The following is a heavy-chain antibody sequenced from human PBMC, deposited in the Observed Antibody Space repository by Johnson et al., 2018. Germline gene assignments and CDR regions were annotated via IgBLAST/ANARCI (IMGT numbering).Heavy chain of an antibody. Sequence: QVQLVESGGGVVQPGRSXRLSCAASGFTFSSYAMHWVRQAPGKGLEWVALISYDRRNQYYEDSVQGRFTISRDTSRNTLYLQMDSLRAEYTAGYYCAKEVFSGSYPTHCGMDVWGQGTTVTVSS. J-gene: IGHJ6*02. CDR3: AKEVFSGSYPTHCGMDV. D-gene: IGHD1-26*01. CDR2: ISYDRRNQ. CDR1: GFTFSSYA. V-gene: IGHV3-30*04.